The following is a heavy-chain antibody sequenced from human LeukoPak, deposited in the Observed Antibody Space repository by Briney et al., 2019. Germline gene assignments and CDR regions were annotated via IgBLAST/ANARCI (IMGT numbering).Heavy chain of an antibody. CDR3: ASHYSNYGSGVQYYFDY. J-gene: IGHJ4*02. CDR2: IIPIFGTA. Sequence: ASVKVSCKASGGTFISYAISWVRQAPGQGLEWMGGIIPIFGTANYAQKFQGRVTITADESTSTAYMELSSLRSEDTAVYYCASHYSNYGSGVQYYFDYWGQGTLVTVSS. V-gene: IGHV1-69*13. D-gene: IGHD4-11*01. CDR1: GGTFISYA.